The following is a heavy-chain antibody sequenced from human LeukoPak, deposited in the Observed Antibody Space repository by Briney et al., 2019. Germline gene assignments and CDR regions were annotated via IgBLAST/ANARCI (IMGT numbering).Heavy chain of an antibody. CDR2: IYSGGST. Sequence: GGSLRLSCAASGFTVSSNYMSWVRQAPGKGLEWVSVIYSGGSTYYADSVKGRFTISRDNAKNSLYLQMNSLRAEDTAVYYCARLRDIVVVPAASFDYWGQGTLVTVSS. D-gene: IGHD2-2*01. J-gene: IGHJ4*02. V-gene: IGHV3-66*01. CDR3: ARLRDIVVVPAASFDY. CDR1: GFTVSSNY.